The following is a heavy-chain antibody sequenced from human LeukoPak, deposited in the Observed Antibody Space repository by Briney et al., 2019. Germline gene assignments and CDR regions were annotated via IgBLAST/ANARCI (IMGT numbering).Heavy chain of an antibody. D-gene: IGHD3-10*01. J-gene: IGHJ4*02. CDR2: IYTSDTT. Sequence: PGGSPRLSCAASGFTVSSNYMNWFRQAPGKGLEWVSVIYTSDTTHYADSVKGRFTISRDNSKNTLYLHMNNLRAEDTAVYYCARRTYYYSSGSWASDYWGQGTLVTVSS. CDR1: GFTVSSNY. CDR3: ARRTYYYSSGSWASDY. V-gene: IGHV3-66*01.